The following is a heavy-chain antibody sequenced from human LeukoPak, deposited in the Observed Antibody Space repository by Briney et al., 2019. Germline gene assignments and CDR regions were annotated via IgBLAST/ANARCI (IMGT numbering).Heavy chain of an antibody. Sequence: SVKVSCKASGGTFSSYAISWVRQAPGQGLEWMGGIIPIFGTANYAQKFQGRVTITADESTSTAYMELSSLRSEDTAVYYCATVTDDSSGYYCNSRYFDLWGRGTLVTVSS. CDR2: IIPIFGTA. CDR3: ATVTDDSSGYYCNSRYFDL. D-gene: IGHD3-22*01. V-gene: IGHV1-69*13. CDR1: GGTFSSYA. J-gene: IGHJ2*01.